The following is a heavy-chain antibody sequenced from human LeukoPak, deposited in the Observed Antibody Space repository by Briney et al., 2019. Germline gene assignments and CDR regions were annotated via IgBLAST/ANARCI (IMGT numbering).Heavy chain of an antibody. V-gene: IGHV1-69*05. CDR3: ARVNTIFGVGNS. D-gene: IGHD3-3*01. CDR1: GGTFSSYS. J-gene: IGHJ4*02. Sequence: GASVKVSCKASGGTFSSYSVTWVRQAPGQGLEWMGGIIPIFGTPNYAQKFQGRVTITTDESTSTAYMELSSLRSEDTAVYCCARVNTIFGVGNSWGQGTLVTVSS. CDR2: IIPIFGTP.